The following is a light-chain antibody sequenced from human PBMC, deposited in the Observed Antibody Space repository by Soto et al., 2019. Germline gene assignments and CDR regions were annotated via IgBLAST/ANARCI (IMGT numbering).Light chain of an antibody. CDR1: SRDVGGYNH. V-gene: IGLV2-14*01. J-gene: IGLJ2*01. Sequence: QSVLTQPASVSGSPGQSITISCTGTSRDVGGYNHVSWYQHSPGKAPELILFAVSDRPSGVSHRFSGSKSGNTASLTISGLQAEDEADYYCCSYTSLSTVVFGGGTKVTVL. CDR3: CSYTSLSTVV. CDR2: AVS.